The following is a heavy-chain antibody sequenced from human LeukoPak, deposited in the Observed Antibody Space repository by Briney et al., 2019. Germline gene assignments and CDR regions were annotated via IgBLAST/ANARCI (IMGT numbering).Heavy chain of an antibody. CDR2: ISSSGRTI. V-gene: IGHV3-48*03. Sequence: GGSLRLSCAASRFTFSSFEMNWVRQAPGKGLEGVSYISSSGRTIYYADSVKGRFTISRDNAKNSLYLQVNSLRVEDTAVYYCARRGYTSGLDYWGQGTLVTVSS. CDR3: ARRGYTSGLDY. CDR1: RFTFSSFE. D-gene: IGHD5-18*01. J-gene: IGHJ4*02.